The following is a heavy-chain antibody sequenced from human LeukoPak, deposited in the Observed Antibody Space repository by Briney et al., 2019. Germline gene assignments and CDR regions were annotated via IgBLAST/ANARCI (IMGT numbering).Heavy chain of an antibody. V-gene: IGHV5-51*01. CDR2: IYPGDSDT. Sequence: PGESLKISCKGSGYSFTSYWIGWVRQMPGKGLEWVGIIYPGDSDTRYRPSFQGQVTLSADKSISTAYLQWSSLKASDTAMYYCARRGYCSSTSCYTGNYYYMDVWGKGTTVTVSS. CDR3: ARRGYCSSTSCYTGNYYYMDV. J-gene: IGHJ6*03. CDR1: GYSFTSYW. D-gene: IGHD2-2*02.